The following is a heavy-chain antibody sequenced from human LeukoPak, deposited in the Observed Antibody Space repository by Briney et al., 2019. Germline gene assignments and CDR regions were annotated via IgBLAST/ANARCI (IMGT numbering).Heavy chain of an antibody. V-gene: IGHV5-10-1*01. CDR2: FDPGDSQT. Sequence: GESLKISCKGSGYIFTNYWIGWVRQMPGKGLERMGRFDPGDSQTNYSPSFQGHVTISADKSISTAYLQWSSLKASDTAMYYCARHSSVLNSFDPWGQGTLVTVSS. CDR3: ARHSSVLNSFDP. J-gene: IGHJ5*02. D-gene: IGHD3-22*01. CDR1: GYIFTNYW.